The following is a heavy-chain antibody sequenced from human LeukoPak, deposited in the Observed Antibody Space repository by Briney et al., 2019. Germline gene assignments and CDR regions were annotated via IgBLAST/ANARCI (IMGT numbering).Heavy chain of an antibody. V-gene: IGHV5-51*01. J-gene: IGHJ5*02. CDR2: IYPGDSDT. Sequence: GESLKISCKGSGYSFTNYWIAWVRQMPGKDLEWMGIIYPGDSDTRYSPSFQGQVTISADKSISTAYLQWSSLKASDGAMYYCARRLGNWFDPWGQGTLVTVSS. D-gene: IGHD3-16*01. CDR3: ARRLGNWFDP. CDR1: GYSFTNYW.